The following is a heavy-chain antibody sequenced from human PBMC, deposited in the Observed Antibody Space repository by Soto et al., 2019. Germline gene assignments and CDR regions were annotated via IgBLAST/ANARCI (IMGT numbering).Heavy chain of an antibody. CDR1: GYPFTIDA. V-gene: IGHV1-3*01. CDR2: INPGNGDT. D-gene: IGHD6-6*01. J-gene: IGHJ4*02. CDR3: ARDSSSSRSFDY. Sequence: ASVKVSCKASGYPFTIDAIHWVRQAPGQSLEWMGWINPGNGDTKYSQIFQGRVTITWDTSARTAYMDLSSLISEDTADYYCARDSSSSRSFDYWGQGARVTVSS.